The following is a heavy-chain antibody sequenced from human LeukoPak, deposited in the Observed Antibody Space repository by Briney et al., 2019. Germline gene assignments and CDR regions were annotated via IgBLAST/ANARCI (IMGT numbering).Heavy chain of an antibody. V-gene: IGHV4-59*08. CDR2: IYYSGST. CDR1: GGSSRSYL. CDR3: ASAYCIGTGCYGSLRD. J-gene: IGHJ4*02. Sequence: SETLSLTCTVSGGSSRSYLWSWIRQPPRKGLEWIGYIYYSGSTNYNPSLKSRSTISVDTSKNQFSLKLSSVTAADTAVYYCASAYCIGTGCYGSLRDWGQGTLVTVSS. D-gene: IGHD2-2*01.